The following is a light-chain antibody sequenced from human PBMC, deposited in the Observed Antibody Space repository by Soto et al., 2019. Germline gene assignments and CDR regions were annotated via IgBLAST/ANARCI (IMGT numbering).Light chain of an antibody. CDR3: QQYNNWPTWT. V-gene: IGKV3-20*01. Sequence: EIVLTQSPGTLSLSPGKRATLSCRAIQSISSSYLAWYQRRPGQAPRLLIYGASSRATGIPDRFSGSGSGTEFTFTINSLEPEDFAVYYCQQYNNWPTWTFGQGTKVDIK. J-gene: IGKJ1*01. CDR1: QSISSSY. CDR2: GAS.